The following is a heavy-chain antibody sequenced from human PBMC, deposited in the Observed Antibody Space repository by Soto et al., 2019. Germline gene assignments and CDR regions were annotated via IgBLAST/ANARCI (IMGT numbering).Heavy chain of an antibody. Sequence: SETMSLTCAVSGGSISSSNWWSWVSQPPGKGLEWIGEIYHSGSTNYNPSLKSRVTISPDTSKNQFSLNLSSVTAADTAVYYCARGFDSGKFYAFESWGQGTQVTVS. CDR2: IYHSGST. CDR1: GGSISSSNW. J-gene: IGHJ4*02. D-gene: IGHD1-26*01. V-gene: IGHV4-4*02. CDR3: ARGFDSGKFYAFES.